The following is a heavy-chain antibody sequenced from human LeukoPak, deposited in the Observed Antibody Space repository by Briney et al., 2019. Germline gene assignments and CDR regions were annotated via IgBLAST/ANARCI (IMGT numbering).Heavy chain of an antibody. J-gene: IGHJ4*02. CDR3: ATFGVIVRNDYFDY. D-gene: IGHD3-3*01. V-gene: IGHV3-23*01. CDR1: GFIFRSYA. Sequence: GGSLRLSCVGSGFIFRSYAVTWVRQAPGKGLEWVSSITANGDATYYVDSVKGRFTISRDNSKNTLYLQMSSLRAEDTAVYYCATFGVIVRNDYFDYWGQGALVAVSS. CDR2: ITANGDAT.